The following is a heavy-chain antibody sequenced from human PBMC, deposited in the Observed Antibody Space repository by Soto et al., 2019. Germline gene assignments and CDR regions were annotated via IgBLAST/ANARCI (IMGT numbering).Heavy chain of an antibody. V-gene: IGHV4-59*01. CDR3: AREPICSSTSCYRYFDY. Sequence: SETLSLTCTVSGGSISSYYWSWIRQPPGKGLEWIGYIYYSGSTNYNPSLKSRVTISVDTSKNQFSLKLSSVTAADTAVYYCAREPICSSTSCYRYFDYWGQGTLVTVSS. J-gene: IGHJ4*02. CDR1: GGSISSYY. CDR2: IYYSGST. D-gene: IGHD2-2*01.